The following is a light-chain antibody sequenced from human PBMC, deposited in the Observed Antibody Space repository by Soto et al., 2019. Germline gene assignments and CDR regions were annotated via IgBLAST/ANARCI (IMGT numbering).Light chain of an antibody. CDR1: SSNIGKNY. V-gene: IGLV1-47*01. CDR3: AVWDDSLSGYV. CDR2: RHN. J-gene: IGLJ1*01. Sequence: QSVLTQPPSASGTPGQRVTISCSGSSSNIGKNYVYWYQQLPGAAPKLLIYRHNQRPSGVPDRFSGSKSDTSASLAISGLRSEDEADYYCAVWDDSLSGYVFGTGTKLTVL.